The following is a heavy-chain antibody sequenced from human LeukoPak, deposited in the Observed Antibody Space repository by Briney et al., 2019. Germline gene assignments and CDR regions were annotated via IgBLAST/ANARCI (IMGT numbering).Heavy chain of an antibody. V-gene: IGHV3-30*18. D-gene: IGHD6-13*01. CDR1: GFTFNSYG. Sequence: PGGSLRLSCAASGFTFNSYGMYWVRQAPGEGLEWVAVISYDGSNKYYGDSVKGRFTISRDNSKNTLYLQMNSLRAEDTAVYYCAKRMGPSIAASDLDYWGQGTLVTVSS. CDR2: ISYDGSNK. J-gene: IGHJ4*02. CDR3: AKRMGPSIAASDLDY.